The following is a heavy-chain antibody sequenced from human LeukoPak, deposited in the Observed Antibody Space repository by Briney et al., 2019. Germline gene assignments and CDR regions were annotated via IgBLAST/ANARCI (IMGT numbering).Heavy chain of an antibody. D-gene: IGHD1-26*01. J-gene: IGHJ4*02. CDR3: AKGVGATSN. CDR1: GFTFSSYG. Sequence: GGSLRLSCAASGFTFSSYGMHWVRQAPGKGLEWVAVIWYDGSNKYYADSVKGRFTISRDNSKNTLYLQMNSLRAEDTAVYYCAKGVGATSNWGQGTLVTASS. V-gene: IGHV3-33*06. CDR2: IWYDGSNK.